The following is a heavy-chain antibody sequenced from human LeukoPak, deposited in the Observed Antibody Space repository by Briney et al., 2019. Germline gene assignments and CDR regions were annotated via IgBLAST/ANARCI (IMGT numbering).Heavy chain of an antibody. D-gene: IGHD3-10*01. CDR2: IRYDGTNK. CDR3: AKDLDYYGSGNYAFDI. J-gene: IGHJ3*02. CDR1: GFTFSSYG. V-gene: IGHV3-30*02. Sequence: PGGSLRLSCAASGFTFSSYGMHWVRQAPGKGLEWVAFIRYDGTNKYYADSVKGRFTISRDNSKNTLYLQMNSLRPGDTTVYYCAKDLDYYGSGNYAFDIWGQGTMVTVSS.